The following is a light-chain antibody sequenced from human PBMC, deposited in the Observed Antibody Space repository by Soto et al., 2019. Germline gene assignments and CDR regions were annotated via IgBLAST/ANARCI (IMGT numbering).Light chain of an antibody. Sequence: QSALTQPPSASGFPGQSVTISCTGTSSDVGYYDYVSWYQQHPGKAPKLVIYEVTKRPSGVTDRVSASKSGNTASLTVSGLRAEDEADYYCSSYAGSNNFVFGSGTKLTVL. CDR3: SSYAGSNNFV. CDR2: EVT. V-gene: IGLV2-8*01. CDR1: SSDVGYYDY. J-gene: IGLJ1*01.